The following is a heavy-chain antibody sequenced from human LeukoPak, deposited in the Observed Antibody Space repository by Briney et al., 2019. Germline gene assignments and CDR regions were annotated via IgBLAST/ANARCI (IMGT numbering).Heavy chain of an antibody. CDR1: GFTFRDYY. J-gene: IGHJ6*03. CDR2: ISNSGTTV. CDR3: ARGSSYGYDYNYMDV. V-gene: IGHV3-11*04. D-gene: IGHD5-18*01. Sequence: GGSLRLSCAASGFTFRDYYMSWIRQAPGKGLEWLSYISNSGTTVDCSDSVLGRFTISRDNAKKSVFLQLDSLRAEDTAVYYCARGSSYGYDYNYMDVWGKGTTVTVSS.